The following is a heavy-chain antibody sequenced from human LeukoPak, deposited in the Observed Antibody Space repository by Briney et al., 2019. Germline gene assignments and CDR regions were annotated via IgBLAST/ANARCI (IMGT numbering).Heavy chain of an antibody. D-gene: IGHD2-15*01. CDR3: AKVSRYCSGGSCRPDYYYGMDV. J-gene: IGHJ6*04. CDR2: ISYDGSNK. Sequence: GGSLRLSCAAPGFTFSSYGMHWVRQAPGKGLEGVAVISYDGSNKYYADSVKGRFTISRDNSKNTLYLQMNSLRAEDTAVYYCAKVSRYCSGGSCRPDYYYGMDVWGKGTTVTVSS. CDR1: GFTFSSYG. V-gene: IGHV3-30*18.